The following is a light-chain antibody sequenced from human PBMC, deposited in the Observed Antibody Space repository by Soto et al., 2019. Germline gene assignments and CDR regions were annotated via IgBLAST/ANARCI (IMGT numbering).Light chain of an antibody. CDR1: SNEVGSYYP. Sequence: QSALTQPASVSGSPGQSITISCSGTSNEVGSYYPVSWYQHHPGRAPQLIIYEDIKRPSGVSDRFSASMSGNTASLTISGLQADDEADYFCCSYAGRTTPYVFGTGTKATVL. CDR2: EDI. V-gene: IGLV2-23*01. CDR3: CSYAGRTTPYV. J-gene: IGLJ1*01.